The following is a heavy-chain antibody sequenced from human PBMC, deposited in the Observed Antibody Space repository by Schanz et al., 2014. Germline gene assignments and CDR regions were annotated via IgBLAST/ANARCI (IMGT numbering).Heavy chain of an antibody. CDR2: ISAYNHNK. V-gene: IGHV1-18*01. Sequence: QVQLVQSGAEVKKPGASVKVSCKASGYTFTSYGISWVRQAPRQGLEWMGWISAYNHNKEYDQKFQGRVTMTTDTSTSTAYMELRSLRSDDTAVYYCAKAEYDILTDSYSRLDPWGQGTLVTVSS. CDR1: GYTFTSYG. D-gene: IGHD3-9*01. CDR3: AKAEYDILTDSYSRLDP. J-gene: IGHJ5*02.